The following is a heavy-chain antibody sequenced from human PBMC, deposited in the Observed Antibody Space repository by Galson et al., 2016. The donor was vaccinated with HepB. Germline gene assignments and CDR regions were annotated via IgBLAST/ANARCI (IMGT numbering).Heavy chain of an antibody. CDR2: IHDSGST. CDR3: ARAPGYHHRWFDP. CDR1: GDSIISDSYHY. D-gene: IGHD3-16*02. V-gene: IGHV4-61*01. Sequence: SETLSLTCTVSGDSIISDSYHYWSWIRQSPGKGLEWIGYIHDSGSTAYNPSLKSRFTISMDPPKNQFSLRMTSVTAADTAVYYCARAPGYHHRWFDPWGQGALVTVSA. J-gene: IGHJ5*02.